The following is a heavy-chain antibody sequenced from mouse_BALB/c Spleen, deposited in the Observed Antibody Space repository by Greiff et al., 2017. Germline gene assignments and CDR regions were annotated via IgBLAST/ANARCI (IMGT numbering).Heavy chain of an antibody. D-gene: IGHD1-1*02. J-gene: IGHJ3*01. V-gene: IGHV1-5*01. Sequence: VQLQQSGTVLVRPGASVKMSCKASGYTFTSYWMHWVKQRPGQGLEWIGAIYPGNSDTSYNQKFKGKAKLTAVTSTSTAYMELSSLTNEDSAVYYCTREWSPWFAYWGQGTLVTVSA. CDR2: IYPGNSDT. CDR1: GYTFTSYW. CDR3: TREWSPWFAY.